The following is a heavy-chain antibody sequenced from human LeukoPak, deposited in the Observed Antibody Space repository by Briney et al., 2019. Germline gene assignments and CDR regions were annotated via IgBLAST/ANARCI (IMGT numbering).Heavy chain of an antibody. D-gene: IGHD3-10*01. CDR3: AKRPSGDY. J-gene: IGHJ4*02. CDR1: GLPFNSHA. CDR2: ISGSGRSP. V-gene: IGHV3-23*01. Sequence: GDSLTLSCAASGLPFNSHAMIWLPQPPEKALECVSSISGSGRSPYYAAHEKGRLTISRDNSKNPLYLQMNSVRAEDTAVYYCAKRPSGDYWGQGTVVTVSA.